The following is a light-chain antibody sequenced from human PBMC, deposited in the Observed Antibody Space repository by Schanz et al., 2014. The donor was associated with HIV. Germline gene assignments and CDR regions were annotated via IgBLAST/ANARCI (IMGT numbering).Light chain of an antibody. CDR2: DVS. CDR3: SSYAGNSNYV. V-gene: IGLV2-8*01. J-gene: IGLJ1*01. Sequence: QSALTQPPSASGSPGQSVTISCTGTSSDVGGYNYLSWYQPHPGKAPKLMIFDVSVRPSGVPDRFSGSKSGNTASLTVSGLQAEDEADYYCSSYAGNSNYVFGTGTKVTVL. CDR1: SSDVGGYNY.